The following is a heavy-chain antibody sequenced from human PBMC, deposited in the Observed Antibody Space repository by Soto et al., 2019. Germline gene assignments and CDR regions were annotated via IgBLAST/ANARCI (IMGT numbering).Heavy chain of an antibody. Sequence: ASVKVSCKASGYTFTSYGISWVRQAPGQGLEWMGWISAYNGNTNYAQKLQGRVTMTTDTSTSTAYMELRSLRSDDTAVYYCARDRDWRYYDIWSGDEDNWFDPWGQGTLVTVSS. CDR2: ISAYNGNT. J-gene: IGHJ5*02. V-gene: IGHV1-18*01. CDR1: GYTFTSYG. CDR3: ARDRDWRYYDIWSGDEDNWFDP. D-gene: IGHD3-3*01.